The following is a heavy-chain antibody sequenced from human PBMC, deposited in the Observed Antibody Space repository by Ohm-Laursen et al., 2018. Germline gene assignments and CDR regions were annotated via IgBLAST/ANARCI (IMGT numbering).Heavy chain of an antibody. J-gene: IGHJ4*02. Sequence: GSLRLSCAASGFTFSSYAMSWVRQAPEKGLEWVSGLSGSGHDTYYTDPVKGRFTISRDNSKNTLYLQMNGLRAEDTAVYYCAKTRYFSRGSCDFDYWGQGTLVTVSS. CDR3: AKTRYFSRGSCDFDY. CDR2: LSGSGHDT. D-gene: IGHD2-15*01. V-gene: IGHV3-23*01. CDR1: GFTFSSYA.